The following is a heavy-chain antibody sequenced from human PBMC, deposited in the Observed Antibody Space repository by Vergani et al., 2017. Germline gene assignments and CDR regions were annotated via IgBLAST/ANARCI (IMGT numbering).Heavy chain of an antibody. V-gene: IGHV1-69*01. CDR1: GGTFSSYA. J-gene: IGHJ6*02. Sequence: QVQLVQSGAEVKKPGSSVKVSCKASGGTFSSYAISWVRQAPGQGLEWMGGIIPIVGTANYAQKFQGRVTITADETTSTAYMELSSLRSDDQAVYYCAREEGSSGAPRGMYYYGMDVGGQGTTVTVSS. D-gene: IGHD2-15*01. CDR3: AREEGSSGAPRGMYYYGMDV. CDR2: IIPIVGTA.